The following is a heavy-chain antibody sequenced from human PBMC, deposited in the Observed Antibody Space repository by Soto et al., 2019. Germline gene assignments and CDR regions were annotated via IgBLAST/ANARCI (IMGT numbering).Heavy chain of an antibody. CDR3: AKAVSRLYYYSGMDV. V-gene: IGHV3-23*01. Sequence: DVQLLESGGGLVQPGGSLRLSCAASGFTFNSYAMSWVRQAPGKGLEWVSAISGSGGSTYYADSVKGRFTISRDNSKNTLYLQMNSLRAEDTAVYYCAKAVSRLYYYSGMDVWGQGTTVTVSS. CDR2: ISGSGGST. J-gene: IGHJ6*02. CDR1: GFTFNSYA. D-gene: IGHD6-19*01.